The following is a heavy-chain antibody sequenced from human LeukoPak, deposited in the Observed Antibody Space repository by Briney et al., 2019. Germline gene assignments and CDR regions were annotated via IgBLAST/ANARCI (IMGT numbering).Heavy chain of an antibody. CDR2: IYYSGST. CDR1: GGSISSSSYY. J-gene: IGHJ3*02. CDR3: ATYIMVRGVPGAFDI. D-gene: IGHD3-10*01. Sequence: PSETLSLTCTVSGGSISSSSYYWGWIRQPPGKGLEWIGSIYYSGSTYYHPSLKSRVTISVDTSKNQFSLKLSSVTAADTAVYYCATYIMVRGVPGAFDIWGQGTMVTVSS. V-gene: IGHV4-39*01.